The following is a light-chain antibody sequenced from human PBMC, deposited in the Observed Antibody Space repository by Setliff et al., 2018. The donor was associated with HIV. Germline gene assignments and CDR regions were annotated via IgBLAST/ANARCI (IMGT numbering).Light chain of an antibody. CDR1: TSYFRLNT. CDR3: AAWDDRLNGPV. Sequence: QSVLTQPPSASGTPGQRVTISCSGSTSYFRLNTVNRYQHVPGTAPKLLIFANSQRPSGVPGRFSGSKSATSASLAISGLQSEDEGDYYCAAWDDRLNGPVFGGGTKVTV. CDR2: ANS. J-gene: IGLJ2*01. V-gene: IGLV1-44*01.